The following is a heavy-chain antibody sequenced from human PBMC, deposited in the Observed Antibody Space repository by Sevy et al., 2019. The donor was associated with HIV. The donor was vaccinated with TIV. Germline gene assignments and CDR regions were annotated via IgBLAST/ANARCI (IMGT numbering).Heavy chain of an antibody. CDR3: ASRYSSSTGKTFDY. D-gene: IGHD6-6*01. CDR2: ISTYNGNT. Sequence: ASLKVSCKASGYTFTSYGISWVRQAPGEGLEWMGWISTYNGNTNYAQKLQGRVTMTTDTSTSTDYMELRRLRSDDTAACYCASRYSSSTGKTFDYWGQATLVTVSS. V-gene: IGHV1-18*01. CDR1: GYTFTSYG. J-gene: IGHJ4*02.